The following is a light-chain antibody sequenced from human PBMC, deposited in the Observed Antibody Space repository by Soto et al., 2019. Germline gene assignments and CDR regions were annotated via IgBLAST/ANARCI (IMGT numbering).Light chain of an antibody. CDR1: SSNIGSNF. CDR3: AAWDDSLSGVV. V-gene: IGLV1-47*01. Sequence: QSVLTQPPSASGTPGQRVTISCSGSSSNIGSNFIYWYQQLPGTAPKLLIYRNNERPSGVPDRFSGSKSGTSASLAISGLRSEDEADYHCAAWDDSLSGVVFGRGTKLTVL. CDR2: RNN. J-gene: IGLJ2*01.